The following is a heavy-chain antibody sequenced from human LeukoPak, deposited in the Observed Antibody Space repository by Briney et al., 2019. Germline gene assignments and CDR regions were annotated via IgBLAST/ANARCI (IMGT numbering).Heavy chain of an antibody. D-gene: IGHD3-16*01. CDR3: ARDGGVTYYYFYYYMDV. CDR2: IYHSGST. CDR1: GDSISSYF. Sequence: SETLSLTCTVSGDSISSYFWSWIRQPPGKGLEWLGSIYHSGSTYYNPSLKGRVIVSVDTSKNQFSLKLSSVTAADTAVYYCARDGGVTYYYFYYYMDVWGKGTTVTVSS. V-gene: IGHV4-39*07. J-gene: IGHJ6*03.